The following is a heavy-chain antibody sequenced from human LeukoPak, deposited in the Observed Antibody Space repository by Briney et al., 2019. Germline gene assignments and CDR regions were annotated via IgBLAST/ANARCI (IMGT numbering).Heavy chain of an antibody. J-gene: IGHJ6*02. CDR2: IHRGGTT. V-gene: IGHV4-4*02. D-gene: IGHD1-26*01. Sequence: SETLSLTCAVSGGSISNTYWWSWVRQSPGKGLEWIGGIHRGGTTKYSPSLNGRVIISVDNSKNHFSLNLYSVTAADTAVYYCARIPTDGYDGNYFYYYYGMDVWGQGTTVTVSS. CDR1: GGSISNTYW. CDR3: ARIPTDGYDGNYFYYYYGMDV.